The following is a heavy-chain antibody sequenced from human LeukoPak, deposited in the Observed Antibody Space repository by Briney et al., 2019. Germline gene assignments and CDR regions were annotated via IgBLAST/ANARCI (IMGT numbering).Heavy chain of an antibody. CDR1: GFTFSSYS. CDR3: ARDSDGYMDV. Sequence: GGSLRLSCAASGFTFSSYSMNWVRQAPGKGLEWVSYISSSSSTIYYADSVKGGFTISRDNAKNSLYLQMNSLRAEDTAVYYCARDSDGYMDVWGKGTTVTVSS. CDR2: ISSSSSTI. J-gene: IGHJ6*03. V-gene: IGHV3-48*01.